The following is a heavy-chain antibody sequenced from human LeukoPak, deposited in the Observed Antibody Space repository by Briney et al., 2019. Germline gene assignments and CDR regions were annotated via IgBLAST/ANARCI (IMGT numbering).Heavy chain of an antibody. CDR1: GYTFTSYD. CDR2: MNPNSGNT. J-gene: IGHJ4*02. CDR3: AKDLVPSVFPDYVWGSYRTDY. D-gene: IGHD3-16*02. Sequence: GASVKVSCKASGYTFTSYDINWVRQATGQGLEWMGWMNPNSGNTGYAQKFQGRVTMTRNTSISTAYMELSSLRSEDTAVYYCAKDLVPSVFPDYVWGSYRTDYWGQGTLVTVSS. V-gene: IGHV1-8*01.